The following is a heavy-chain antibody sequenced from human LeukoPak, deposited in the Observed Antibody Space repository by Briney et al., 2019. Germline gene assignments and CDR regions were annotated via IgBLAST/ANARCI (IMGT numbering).Heavy chain of an antibody. CDR2: INHSGST. J-gene: IGHJ5*02. CDR3: ARKGHRWLQLRHNWFDP. V-gene: IGHV4-34*01. D-gene: IGHD5-24*01. CDR1: GGSFSGYY. Sequence: SETLSLTCAVYGGSFSGYYWSWIRQPPGKRLEWIGEINHSGSTNYNPSLKSRVTISVDTSKNQFSLKLSSVTAADTAVYYCARKGHRWLQLRHNWFDPWGQGTLVTVSS.